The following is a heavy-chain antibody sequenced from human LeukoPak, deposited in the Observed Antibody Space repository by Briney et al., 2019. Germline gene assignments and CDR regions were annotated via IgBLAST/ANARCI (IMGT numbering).Heavy chain of an antibody. CDR1: WFFVSTNY. Sequence: QPGGPLRLSCAASWFFVSTNYMSWVRQAPGKGLEWVATIKEDGSEGFYVDSVKGRFSISPDNAKSSLYLQMNSLRAEDTSVYYCARESLLGGIDYWGQGTLVTVSS. J-gene: IGHJ4*02. D-gene: IGHD3-16*01. CDR2: IKEDGSEG. V-gene: IGHV3-7*01. CDR3: ARESLLGGIDY.